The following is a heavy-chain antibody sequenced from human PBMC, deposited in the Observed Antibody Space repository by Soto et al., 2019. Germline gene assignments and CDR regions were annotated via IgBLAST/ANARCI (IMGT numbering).Heavy chain of an antibody. CDR3: AKDSPTGYDYVWGSFDY. D-gene: IGHD3-16*01. CDR1: GFTFSSYA. Sequence: PGGSLTLSCAASGFTFSSYAMSWVRQAPGKGLEWVSAISGSGGSTYYADSVKGRFTISRDNSKNTLYLQMNSLRAEDTAVYYCAKDSPTGYDYVWGSFDYWGQGTLVTVSS. CDR2: ISGSGGST. J-gene: IGHJ4*02. V-gene: IGHV3-23*01.